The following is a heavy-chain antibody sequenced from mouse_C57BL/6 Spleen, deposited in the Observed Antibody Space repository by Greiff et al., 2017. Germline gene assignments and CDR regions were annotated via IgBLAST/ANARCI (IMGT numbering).Heavy chain of an antibody. Sequence: EVQLVESGGDLVKPGGSLKLSCAASGFTFSSYGMSWVRQTPDKRLEWVATISSGGSYTYYPDSVKGRFTISRDNAKNTLYLQMSSLKSEDTAMYKCARQEGGTGYFDVWGTGTTVTVSS. V-gene: IGHV5-6*01. CDR2: ISSGGSYT. D-gene: IGHD4-1*01. CDR3: ARQEGGTGYFDV. CDR1: GFTFSSYG. J-gene: IGHJ1*03.